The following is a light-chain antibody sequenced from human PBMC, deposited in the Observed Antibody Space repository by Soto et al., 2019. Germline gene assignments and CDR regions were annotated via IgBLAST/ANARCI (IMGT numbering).Light chain of an antibody. J-gene: IGLJ3*02. V-gene: IGLV1-44*01. CDR3: AAWDDSLSGWV. Sequence: QSVLTQPPSASGTPGQRVTISCSGSSSNIGSNTVNWYQQLPGTAPKLLIYSNTQRPSGVPYRFSGSKSGTSASLAISGLQSEDEADYYCAAWDDSLSGWVFGGGTKLTVL. CDR2: SNT. CDR1: SSNIGSNT.